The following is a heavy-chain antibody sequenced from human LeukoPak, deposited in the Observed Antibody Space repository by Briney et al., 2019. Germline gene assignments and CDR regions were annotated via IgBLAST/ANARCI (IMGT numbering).Heavy chain of an antibody. V-gene: IGHV4-39*01. CDR1: GGSISSSGYY. CDR3: ARHEYSGSYYGLSWFDP. Sequence: SETLSLTCTVSGGSISSSGYYWGWIRQPPGKGLEWIASIYYSGRTYYNPSLKSRATISVDTSKNPLSLKLRSLTAADTAVYYCARHEYSGSYYGLSWFDPWGQGTLVTVSS. CDR2: IYYSGRT. J-gene: IGHJ5*02. D-gene: IGHD1-26*01.